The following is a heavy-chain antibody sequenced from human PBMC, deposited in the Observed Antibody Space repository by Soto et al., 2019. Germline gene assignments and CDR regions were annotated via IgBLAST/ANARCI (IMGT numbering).Heavy chain of an antibody. V-gene: IGHV3-23*01. CDR3: AKVSSGWYYFDY. CDR1: GFTFSTYG. J-gene: IGHJ4*02. CDR2: ISASDGST. D-gene: IGHD6-19*01. Sequence: PGGSLRLSCAASGFTFSTYGMNWVRQAPGKGLEWVSTISASDGSTYYAESVKGRFTISRDTSKNTLFLQMNSLRADDTAVYYCAKVSSGWYYFDYWGQGTQVTVSS.